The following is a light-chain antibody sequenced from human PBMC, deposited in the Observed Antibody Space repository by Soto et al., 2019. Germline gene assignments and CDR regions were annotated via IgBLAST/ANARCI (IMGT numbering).Light chain of an antibody. CDR2: EVT. CDR1: SSDVGGYNC. Sequence: QSALTQPPSASGSPGQSVTISCTGTSSDVGGYNCVSWYQQHPGKAPKLMIYEVTMRPSGVPDRFSGSKSGNTAALTVSGVQAEEEADYYCTSYSASNSPEVFGGGTKLTVL. J-gene: IGLJ3*02. CDR3: TSYSASNSPEV. V-gene: IGLV2-8*01.